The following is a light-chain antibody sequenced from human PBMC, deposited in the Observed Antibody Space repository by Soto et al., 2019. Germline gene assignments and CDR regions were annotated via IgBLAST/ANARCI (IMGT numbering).Light chain of an antibody. CDR1: QSLRHHNGYYY. CDR2: LGS. J-gene: IGKJ2*01. Sequence: DIVMTQSPLSLPVTPGEPASISCRSSQSLRHHNGYYYLDWYLQKPGQSPQVLIYLGSNRASGVPDRVSGSGSGTVFTLKISRVEAEDAGVYYCIQTLQAHYSFGQGTKLEIK. CDR3: IQTLQAHYS. V-gene: IGKV2-28*01.